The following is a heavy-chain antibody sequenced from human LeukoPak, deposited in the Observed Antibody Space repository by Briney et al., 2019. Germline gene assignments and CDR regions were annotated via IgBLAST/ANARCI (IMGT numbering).Heavy chain of an antibody. CDR2: ITTGRGET. V-gene: IGHV1-3*03. CDR3: ARGGKQWRGGNYFDS. Sequence: GASVKVSCKASGYTFTDYALHWVRQAPGQNLEWMGWITTGRGETRYSQEFQRRITFTRDTSASTVYMDLSDLRSEDTAVYYCARGGKQWRGGNYFDSWGQGTLVAVSS. J-gene: IGHJ4*02. D-gene: IGHD6-19*01. CDR1: GYTFTDYA.